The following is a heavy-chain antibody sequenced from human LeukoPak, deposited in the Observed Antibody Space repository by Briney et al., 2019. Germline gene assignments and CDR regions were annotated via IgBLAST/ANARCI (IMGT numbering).Heavy chain of an antibody. CDR3: APSAAEFYFDY. V-gene: IGHV1-2*02. CDR1: GYTFPANY. Sequence: ASVKVSCKASGYTFPANYMHWVRQAPGQGLEWMGWINPNSGDTNYAQKFQGRVTMTRDTSISTAYMELSRLRSDDTAVYYCAPSAAEFYFDYWGQGTLVTVSS. J-gene: IGHJ4*02. CDR2: INPNSGDT. D-gene: IGHD6-13*01.